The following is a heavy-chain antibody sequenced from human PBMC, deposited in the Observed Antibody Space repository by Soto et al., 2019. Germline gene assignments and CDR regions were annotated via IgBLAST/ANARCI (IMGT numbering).Heavy chain of an antibody. CDR3: AREGSGYSSLFDY. Sequence: SVKVSCKASGGTFSSYAISWVRQAPGQGLEWMGGIIPIFGTANYAQKFQGRVTITADESTSTAYMELSSLRSEDTAVYYCAREGSGYSSLFDYWGQGTLVTVSS. V-gene: IGHV1-69*13. D-gene: IGHD3-10*01. J-gene: IGHJ4*02. CDR2: IIPIFGTA. CDR1: GGTFSSYA.